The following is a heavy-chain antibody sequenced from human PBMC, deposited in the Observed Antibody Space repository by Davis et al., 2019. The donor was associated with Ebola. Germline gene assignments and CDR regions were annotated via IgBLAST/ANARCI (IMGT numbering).Heavy chain of an antibody. V-gene: IGHV2-5*02. D-gene: IGHD3-9*01. CDR1: GFSLSTSRMG. CDR2: IYWDDDD. CDR3: ARIPRYFDWLLPSYYYYGMDV. J-gene: IGHJ6*02. Sequence: SGPTLVKPTQTLTLTCTFSGFSLSTSRMGVGWFRQPPGKALEWLALIYWDDDDRYNPSLKSRLTITKDTSKNQVVLTMTNMDPVDTATYYCARIPRYFDWLLPSYYYYGMDVWRQGTTVTVSS.